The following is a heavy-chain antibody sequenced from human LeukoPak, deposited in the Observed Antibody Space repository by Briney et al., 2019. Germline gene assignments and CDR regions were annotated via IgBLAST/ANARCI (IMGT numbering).Heavy chain of an antibody. J-gene: IGHJ4*02. D-gene: IGHD3/OR15-3a*01. Sequence: SQTLSLTCAVSGGSISSGGYSWSWIRQPPGKGLEWIGYIYHSGSTYYNPSLKSRVTISVDRSKNQLSLKLSSVTAADTAVYYCARGQEGLVDYWGQGTLVTVSS. V-gene: IGHV4-30-2*01. CDR1: GGSISSGGYS. CDR2: IYHSGST. CDR3: ARGQEGLVDY.